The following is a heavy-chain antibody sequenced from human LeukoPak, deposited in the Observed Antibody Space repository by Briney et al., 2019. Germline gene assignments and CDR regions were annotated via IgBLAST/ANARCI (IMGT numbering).Heavy chain of an antibody. Sequence: GASVKVSCKASGYTFTGYYMHWVRQAPGQGLEWMGWVNPNSGGTNYAQKFQGRVTMTRDTSISTAYMELSRLRSDDTAVYYCARDFRYYYGSGSPARSNWFDPWGQGTLVTVSS. CDR2: VNPNSGGT. CDR1: GYTFTGYY. V-gene: IGHV1-2*02. J-gene: IGHJ5*02. D-gene: IGHD3-10*01. CDR3: ARDFRYYYGSGSPARSNWFDP.